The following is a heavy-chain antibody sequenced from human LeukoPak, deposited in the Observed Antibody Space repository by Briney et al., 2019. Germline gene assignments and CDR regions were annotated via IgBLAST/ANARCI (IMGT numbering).Heavy chain of an antibody. CDR3: ARAPQLFCFDH. Sequence: PSETLSLTCTVSRGSISSYYWSWVRQPPEQGLEWIGYIYDSGTTSYTPSLKSRATISVDTSRNQFSLKLTSVTAADTAVYYCARAPQLFCFDHWGQGTLVPVSS. CDR1: RGSISSYY. J-gene: IGHJ4*02. V-gene: IGHV4-59*01. CDR2: IYDSGTT. D-gene: IGHD3-10*01.